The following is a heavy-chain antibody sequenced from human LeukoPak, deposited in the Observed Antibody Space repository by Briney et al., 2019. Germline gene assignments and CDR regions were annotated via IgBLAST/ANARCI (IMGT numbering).Heavy chain of an antibody. D-gene: IGHD6-13*01. CDR2: ISGSGGSA. V-gene: IGHV3-23*01. J-gene: IGHJ3*01. CDR3: AKDKVAEAGGQDAFDV. CDR1: GFTFSHYA. Sequence: GGSLRLSRSASGFTFSHYAMTWVRQPPGKGLEWVSGISGSGGSAYYAESVQGRFTFSRDNSKNILYLEMNSLTAEDTAVYYCAKDKVAEAGGQDAFDVWGQGTMVTVSS.